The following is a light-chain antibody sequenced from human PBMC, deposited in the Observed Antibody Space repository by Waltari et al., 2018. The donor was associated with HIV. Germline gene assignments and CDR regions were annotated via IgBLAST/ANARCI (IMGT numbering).Light chain of an antibody. V-gene: IGLV1-40*01. J-gene: IGLJ3*02. CDR1: TSNIGAGYD. Sequence: QSVLSQPTSVSGAPGQRVTISCTGSTSNIGAGYDVHWYQLLPGTAPKLLIYTNTYRPSGVPGRFSGSKSDTSASLAITGLQAEDAADYYCQSYDSSLSASVFGGGTKLTVL. CDR2: TNT. CDR3: QSYDSSLSASV.